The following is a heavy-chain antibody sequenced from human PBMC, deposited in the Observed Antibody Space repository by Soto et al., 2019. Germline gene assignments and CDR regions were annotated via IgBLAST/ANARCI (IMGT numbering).Heavy chain of an antibody. CDR1: GYTFTGYY. Sequence: SVKVSCKASGYTFTGYYMHWVRQAPGQGLEWMGWINPNSGGTNYAQKFQGRVTMTRDTSISTAYMELSRLRSDDTAVYYCAREGPDTAMVTNYWGQGTLVTVSS. CDR3: AREGPDTAMVTNY. V-gene: IGHV1-2*02. CDR2: INPNSGGT. D-gene: IGHD5-18*01. J-gene: IGHJ4*02.